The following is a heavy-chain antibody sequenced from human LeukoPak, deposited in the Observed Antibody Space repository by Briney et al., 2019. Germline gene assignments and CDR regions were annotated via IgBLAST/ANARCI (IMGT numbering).Heavy chain of an antibody. J-gene: IGHJ5*02. CDR1: GASFKYYY. CDR2: INHSGST. D-gene: IGHD3-10*01. V-gene: IGHV4-34*01. Sequence: PSETLSLTCAVYGASFKYYYWSWIRQSPGKGLEWIGEINHSGSTNYNPSLKSRVAMSVDTSKNQFSLHLNSATAADTAVYYCARDGVTMVRVNWFDPWGQGTLVTVSS. CDR3: ARDGVTMVRVNWFDP.